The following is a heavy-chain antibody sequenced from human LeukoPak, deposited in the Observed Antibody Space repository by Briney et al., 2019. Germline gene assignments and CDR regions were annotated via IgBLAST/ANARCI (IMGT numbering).Heavy chain of an antibody. CDR1: GYTFTDYF. Sequence: ASVKVSCTASGYTFTDYFIHWVRQATGQGLEWMAWINPNSGGTNYAQKFQGRVTMTRDTSISTVYMELGRLESDDTAVYYCARSPIDQLVRSRDYWGQGTLVIVSS. CDR2: INPNSGGT. J-gene: IGHJ4*02. V-gene: IGHV1-2*02. CDR3: ARSPIDQLVRSRDY. D-gene: IGHD6-6*01.